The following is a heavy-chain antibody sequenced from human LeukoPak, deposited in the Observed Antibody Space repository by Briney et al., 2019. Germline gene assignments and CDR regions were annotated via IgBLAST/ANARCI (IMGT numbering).Heavy chain of an antibody. Sequence: ASVKVSCKVSGYSVMELSMHWVRQAPGKGLEWMGGFDPEDGETIYAQKFQGRVTMTEDTSTDTAYMELSSLRSEDTAVYYCATPGPDWGDAFDMWGQGTMVTVSS. D-gene: IGHD3/OR15-3a*01. CDR2: FDPEDGET. CDR3: ATPGPDWGDAFDM. J-gene: IGHJ3*02. V-gene: IGHV1-24*01. CDR1: GYSVMELS.